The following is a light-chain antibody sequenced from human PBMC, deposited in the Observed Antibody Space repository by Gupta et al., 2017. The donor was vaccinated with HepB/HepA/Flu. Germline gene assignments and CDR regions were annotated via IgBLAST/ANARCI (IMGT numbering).Light chain of an antibody. V-gene: IGKV1-39*01. CDR2: AAS. CDR3: QQSYNTPLT. CDR1: QIISSS. Sequence: IQMTNSPCSRPQSVGDRVTITGRASQIISSSLNWYKQRQGKAPQVLIDAASTLQSGVPSRFSGSGSGTDFLLTISRLQHEDLATYYCQQSYNTPLTFGGGTKVEI. J-gene: IGKJ4*01.